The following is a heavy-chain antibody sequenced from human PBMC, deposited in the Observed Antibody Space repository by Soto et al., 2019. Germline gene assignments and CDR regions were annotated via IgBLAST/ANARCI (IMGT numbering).Heavy chain of an antibody. CDR2: IEGSGGGT. V-gene: IGHV3-23*01. Sequence: EVQLLESGGGLVQPGGSLRLSCAASGFTFSNYAMGWVRQGPGTGLEWVSGIEGSGGGTYFADSVKGRFTISRDNSKNTLYLHMNSLRAEDTARYYCVKETVAAAYVETSPFDFWGQGTLVTVSS. J-gene: IGHJ4*02. D-gene: IGHD2-15*01. CDR3: VKETVAAAYVETSPFDF. CDR1: GFTFSNYA.